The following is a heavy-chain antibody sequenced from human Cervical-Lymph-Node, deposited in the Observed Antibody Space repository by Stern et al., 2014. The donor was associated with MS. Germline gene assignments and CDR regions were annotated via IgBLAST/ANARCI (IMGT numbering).Heavy chain of an antibody. Sequence: VQLVESGGGVVQPGRSLRLSCAASGFTFSSYAMHWVRQAPGKGLEWGAVISYDGSNKYYADSVKGRFTISRDNSKNTLYLQMNSLRAEDTAVYYCARVNFQWLDSVDYWGQGTLVTVSS. J-gene: IGHJ4*02. CDR2: ISYDGSNK. CDR3: ARVNFQWLDSVDY. D-gene: IGHD6-19*01. CDR1: GFTFSSYA. V-gene: IGHV3-30*04.